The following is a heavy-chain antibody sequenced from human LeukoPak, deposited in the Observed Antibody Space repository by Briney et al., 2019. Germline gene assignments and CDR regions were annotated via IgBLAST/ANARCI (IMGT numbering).Heavy chain of an antibody. CDR3: AKGPVGATVF. J-gene: IGHJ4*02. Sequence: PGGSLRLSFAASGSTFSSYAMSWVRQAPGKRLEWASANSGSGGSIYYADAVKGRFTISRDNSKNTLYLQMNSLRAEDMAVYYCAKGPVGATVFWGQGTLVTVSS. D-gene: IGHD1-26*01. CDR2: NSGSGGSI. CDR1: GSTFSSYA. V-gene: IGHV3-23*01.